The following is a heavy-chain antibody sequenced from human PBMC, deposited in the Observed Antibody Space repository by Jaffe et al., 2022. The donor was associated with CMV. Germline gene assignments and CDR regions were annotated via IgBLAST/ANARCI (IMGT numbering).Heavy chain of an antibody. V-gene: IGHV3-33*01. Sequence: QVQLVESGGGVVQPGTSLRLSCAVSGYDFNNCGMHWVRQAPGKGLEWVAVIRFDGSNIHYGDSVKGRFTISRDNSKNTLYLQMESLRVDDTAVYYCATDGVASIAFMGNFDHWGQGTLVTVSS. CDR1: GYDFNNCG. CDR3: ATDGVASIAFMGNFDH. CDR2: IRFDGSNI. J-gene: IGHJ5*02. D-gene: IGHD3-3*01.